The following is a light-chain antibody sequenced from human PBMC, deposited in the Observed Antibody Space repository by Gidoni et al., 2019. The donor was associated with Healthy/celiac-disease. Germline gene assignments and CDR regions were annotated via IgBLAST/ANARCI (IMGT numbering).Light chain of an antibody. J-gene: IGKJ1*01. CDR1: QSVSSY. V-gene: IGKV3-11*01. Sequence: EIVLTQSPDTMSWSPGERATLSCRASQSVSSYLAWYQQKPGQAPRLLIYDASNRATGIPARFSGSGSGTVFTLTISSLEPEDFAVYYCQQRSNWTFGQGTKVEIK. CDR3: QQRSNWT. CDR2: DAS.